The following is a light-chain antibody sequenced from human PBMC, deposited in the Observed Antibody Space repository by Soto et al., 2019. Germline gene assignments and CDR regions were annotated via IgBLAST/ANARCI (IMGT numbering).Light chain of an antibody. CDR3: HLRSNWWT. CDR2: DTX. CDR1: QSVSGS. V-gene: IGKV3-11*01. Sequence: EIVLTQSPATLSLFPGERATLSCRASQSVSGSLAWYQQKPGQAPRVVIYDTXXXXXXXXARFSGSGSGTDFTLTISSLEPEDFAVYYCHLRSNWWTFGQGTKVDIK. J-gene: IGKJ1*01.